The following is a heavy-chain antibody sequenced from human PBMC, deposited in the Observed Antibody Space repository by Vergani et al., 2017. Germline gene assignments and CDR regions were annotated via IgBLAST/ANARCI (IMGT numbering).Heavy chain of an antibody. CDR3: ARDVHPIDSSRPLGY. V-gene: IGHV1-18*01. D-gene: IGHD6-13*01. J-gene: IGHJ4*02. CDR2: ISAYNGNT. Sequence: QVQLVQSGAEVKKPGSSVKVSCKASGSTFSSYTISWVRQAPGQGLEWMGWISAYNGNTKSAQKLQGRVTMTTDTSTSTAYMELRSLRSADQAVYYCARDVHPIDSSRPLGYWGQGTLVTVSA. CDR1: GSTFSSYT.